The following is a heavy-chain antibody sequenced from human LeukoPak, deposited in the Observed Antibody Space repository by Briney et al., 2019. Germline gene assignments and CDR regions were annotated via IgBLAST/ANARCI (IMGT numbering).Heavy chain of an antibody. Sequence: SETLSLTCTVSGGSISSSSYYWGWIRQPPGKGLEWIGSIYYSGSTYYNPSLKSRVTISADTSKNQFSLKLSSVTAADTAVYYCASQYYYDSSGYPRGFDPWGQGTLVTVSS. CDR3: ASQYYYDSSGYPRGFDP. V-gene: IGHV4-39*01. J-gene: IGHJ5*02. CDR1: GGSISSSSYY. CDR2: IYYSGST. D-gene: IGHD3-22*01.